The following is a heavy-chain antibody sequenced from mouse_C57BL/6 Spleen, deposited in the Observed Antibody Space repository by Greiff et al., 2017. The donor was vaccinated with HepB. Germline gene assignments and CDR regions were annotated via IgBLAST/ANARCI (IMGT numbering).Heavy chain of an antibody. V-gene: IGHV7-3*01. J-gene: IGHJ4*01. CDR1: GFTFTDYY. Sequence: EVKLVESGGGLVQPGGSLSLSCAASGFTFTDYYMSWVRQPPGKALEWLGFIRNKANGYTTEYSASVKGLFTISRDNSQILLYLQMNALRAADSATYYCASYSGGYAMDYWGQGTSVTVSS. CDR3: ASYSGGYAMDY. CDR2: IRNKANGYTT.